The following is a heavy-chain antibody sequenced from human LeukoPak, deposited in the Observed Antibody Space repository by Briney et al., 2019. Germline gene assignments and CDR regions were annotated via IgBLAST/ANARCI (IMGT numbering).Heavy chain of an antibody. J-gene: IGHJ5*02. Sequence: PGGSPRLSCAASGFTVSSYGMSWVRQAPGKGPEWVSLVYSVGVTRYADSVQGRFTISRDNSKNTVYLQMNNLRVEDTAVYHCVRDRAEGRAWVEFDPWGQGILVTVSS. CDR2: VYSVGVT. CDR1: GFTVSSYG. V-gene: IGHV3-66*02. CDR3: VRDRAEGRAWVEFDP.